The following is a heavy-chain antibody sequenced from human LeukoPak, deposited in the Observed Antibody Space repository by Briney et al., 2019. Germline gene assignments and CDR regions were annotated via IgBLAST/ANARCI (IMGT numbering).Heavy chain of an antibody. CDR3: ARGGVVVVAATDYFDY. J-gene: IGHJ4*02. V-gene: IGHV3-7*01. D-gene: IGHD2-15*01. CDR2: IKQDGSEK. Sequence: GGSLRLSCAASGFTFSSYWMSWVRQAPGKGLEWVANIKQDGSEKYYVDSVKGRFTISRDNAKNSLYLQMNSLRAEDTAVYYCARGGVVVVAATDYFDYWGQGTLVTVSS. CDR1: GFTFSSYW.